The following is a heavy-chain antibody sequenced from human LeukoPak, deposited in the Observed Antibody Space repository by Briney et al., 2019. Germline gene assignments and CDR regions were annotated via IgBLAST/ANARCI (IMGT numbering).Heavy chain of an antibody. CDR3: ARAPLDYGDFPDY. D-gene: IGHD4-17*01. CDR2: IWYDGTNK. V-gene: IGHV3-33*03. Sequence: GGSLRLSCAASGFTFSSYGMHWVRRAPGKWPEWVAVIWYDGTNKYYADSVKGRFTISRDNSKNTLYLQMNGLRAEDTAVYYCARAPLDYGDFPDYWGQGTLVTVSS. J-gene: IGHJ4*02. CDR1: GFTFSSYG.